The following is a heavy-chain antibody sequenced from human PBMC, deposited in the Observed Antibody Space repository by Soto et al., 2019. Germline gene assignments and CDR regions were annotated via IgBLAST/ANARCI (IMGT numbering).Heavy chain of an antibody. V-gene: IGHV4-34*01. CDR2: INHSGST. J-gene: IGHJ6*03. CDR3: ASKGYCSSTSCYNYYYYYMDV. Sequence: PSETLSLTCAVYGGSFSGYYWSWIRQPPGKGLEWIGEINHSGSTNYNPSLKSRVTISVDTSKNQFSLKLSSVTAADTAVYYCASKGYCSSTSCYNYYYYYMDVWGKGTTVTVSS. D-gene: IGHD2-2*01. CDR1: GGSFSGYY.